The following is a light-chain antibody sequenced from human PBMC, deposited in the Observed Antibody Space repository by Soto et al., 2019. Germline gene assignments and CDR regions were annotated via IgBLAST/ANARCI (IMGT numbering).Light chain of an antibody. Sequence: EIVLTQSPGTLSLSPGERATLPCRASQSVSSSYLAWYQQKPGQAPRLLIYGASSRATGIPDRVSGSGSGTDFTLTISRLEPEDFAVYYCQQYGSSPSFGGGTKVEIK. V-gene: IGKV3-20*01. J-gene: IGKJ4*01. CDR3: QQYGSSPS. CDR1: QSVSSSY. CDR2: GAS.